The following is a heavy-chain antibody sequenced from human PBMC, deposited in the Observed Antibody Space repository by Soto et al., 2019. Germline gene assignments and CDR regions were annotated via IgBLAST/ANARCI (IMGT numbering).Heavy chain of an antibody. V-gene: IGHV1-18*04. CDR2: VSAYNRNT. D-gene: IGHD1-26*01. CDR1: GYTFTNYG. CDR3: ARERQWEPLLY. Sequence: QVRLVQSGLEVKKPGASVRLSCKTSGYTFTNYGVTWVRQAPGQGLEWMGWVSAYNRNTNYAQKFADRVIMTTDTTTSTAYLELRNMKSDVTAVYHCARERQWEPLLYWGEGTLVTVS. J-gene: IGHJ4*02.